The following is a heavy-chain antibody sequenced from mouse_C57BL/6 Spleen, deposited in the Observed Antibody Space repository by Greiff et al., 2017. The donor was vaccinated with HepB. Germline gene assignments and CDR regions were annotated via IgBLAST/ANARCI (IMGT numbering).Heavy chain of an antibody. D-gene: IGHD2-4*01. CDR3: ARCEGYDYDWYFDV. CDR2: INPNNGGT. J-gene: IGHJ1*03. Sequence: EVQLQQSGPELVKPGASVKMSCKASGYTFTDYNMHWVMQSHGKSLEWIGYINPNNGGTSYNQKFKGKATLTVNKSSSTAYMELRSLTSEDSAVYYCARCEGYDYDWYFDVWGTGTTVTVSS. CDR1: GYTFTDYN. V-gene: IGHV1-22*01.